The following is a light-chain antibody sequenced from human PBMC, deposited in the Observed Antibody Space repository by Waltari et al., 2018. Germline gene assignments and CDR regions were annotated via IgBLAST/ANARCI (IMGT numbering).Light chain of an antibody. CDR3: AAWDDSLNGPL. V-gene: IGLV1-44*01. CDR1: SSNIGSNT. Sequence: QSVLTQPPSASGTPGPRVTISCSGSSSNIGSNTVHWYQQLPGTAPKLLIYSNNQRPSGVPDRFSGSKSGTSASLAISGLQSEDEADYYCAAWDDSLNGPLFGGGTKLTVL. CDR2: SNN. J-gene: IGLJ2*01.